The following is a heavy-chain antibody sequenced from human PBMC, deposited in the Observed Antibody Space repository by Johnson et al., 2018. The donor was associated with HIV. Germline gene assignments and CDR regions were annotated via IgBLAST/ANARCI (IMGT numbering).Heavy chain of an antibody. Sequence: QMQLVESGGGVVQPGKSLRLSCAASGFIFSNYPMHWVRQAPGKGLEWVAYIRYDGSTQSYADSVKGRFTISRDNSKNTLYLQMNSLRAEDTAVYYCASLYSGYDNDAFDIWGQGTMVTVSS. D-gene: IGHD5-12*01. CDR3: ASLYSGYDNDAFDI. CDR1: GFIFSNYP. CDR2: IRYDGSTQ. V-gene: IGHV3-30*02. J-gene: IGHJ3*02.